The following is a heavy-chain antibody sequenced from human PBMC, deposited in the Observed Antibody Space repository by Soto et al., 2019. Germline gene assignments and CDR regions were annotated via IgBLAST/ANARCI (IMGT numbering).Heavy chain of an antibody. CDR3: ATGGGLALTYYYYGMDV. J-gene: IGHJ6*02. CDR1: GGTFSSYA. CDR2: IIPIFGTA. Sequence: QVQLVQSGAEVKKPGSSVKVSCKASGGTFSSYAISWVRQAPGQGLEWMGGIIPIFGTANYAQKFQGRVTITADESTSTAYMEVSSLRSEDTAVYYCATGGGLALTYYYYGMDVWGQGTTVTVSS. D-gene: IGHD3-10*01. V-gene: IGHV1-69*01.